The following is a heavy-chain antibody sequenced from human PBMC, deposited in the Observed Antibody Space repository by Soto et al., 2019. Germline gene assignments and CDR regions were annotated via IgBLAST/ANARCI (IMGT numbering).Heavy chain of an antibody. CDR3: ARDVGGAIFYGMDV. Sequence: TLSLTCTVSGGSISSGGYYWSWIRQHPGKGLEWIGYIYYSGSTYYNPSLKSRVTISVDTSKNQFSLKLSSVTAADTAVYYCARDVGGAIFYGMDVWGQGTTVTVSS. D-gene: IGHD3-3*01. J-gene: IGHJ6*02. CDR2: IYYSGST. CDR1: GGSISSGGYY. V-gene: IGHV4-31*03.